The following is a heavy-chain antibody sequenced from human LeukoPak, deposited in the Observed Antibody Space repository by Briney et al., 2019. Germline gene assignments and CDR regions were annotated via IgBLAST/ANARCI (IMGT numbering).Heavy chain of an antibody. D-gene: IGHD4-23*01. J-gene: IGHJ4*02. Sequence: SVKVSCKASGGTFSSYAISWVRQAPGQGLEWMRGIIPIFGTANYAQKFQGRVTITADESTSTAYMELSSLRSEDTAVYYCARYGGNPLSFDYWGQGTLVTVSS. CDR2: IIPIFGTA. V-gene: IGHV1-69*13. CDR1: GGTFSSYA. CDR3: ARYGGNPLSFDY.